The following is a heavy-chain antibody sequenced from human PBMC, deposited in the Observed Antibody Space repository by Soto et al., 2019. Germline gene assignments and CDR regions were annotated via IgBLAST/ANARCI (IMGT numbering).Heavy chain of an antibody. V-gene: IGHV3-30-3*01. CDR3: ARQGPNDFMGV. J-gene: IGHJ6*02. CDR2: ISYDGSNK. Sequence: GGSLRLSCAASGFTFSSYAMPWVRQDLGKALEGVAVISYDGSNKYYADSVKGRFTISRDNSKNTLYLQMNSLKASDSGMYYCARQGPNDFMGVSGQGTTVTVSS. CDR1: GFTFSSYA. D-gene: IGHD3-3*01.